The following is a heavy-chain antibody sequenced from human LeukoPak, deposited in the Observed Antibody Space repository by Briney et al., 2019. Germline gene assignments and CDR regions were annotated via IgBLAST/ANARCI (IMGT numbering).Heavy chain of an antibody. Sequence: GGSLRLSCAASGFTFSSYSMNWVRQAPGKGLEWVSSISSGSTYIHYADSVKGRFTISRDNSKNTLYLQMNSLRAEDTAVYYCAKSARRGYFDYWGQGTLVTVSS. V-gene: IGHV3-21*04. CDR3: AKSARRGYFDY. CDR1: GFTFSSYS. D-gene: IGHD6-6*01. CDR2: ISSGSTYI. J-gene: IGHJ4*02.